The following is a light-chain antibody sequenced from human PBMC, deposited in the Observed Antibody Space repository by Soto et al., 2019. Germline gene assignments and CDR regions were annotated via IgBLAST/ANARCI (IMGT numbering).Light chain of an antibody. Sequence: QAVLTQSPSASASLGASVKRTCTLSSGHSSDSIAWHQQQPEKGPRFLMKLNRDGSHTKGDGIHDRFSGSSSGIERYLSVSILQSEDEADYYCQTWATGIQVFGGGTKLTVL. CDR3: QTWATGIQV. V-gene: IGLV4-69*01. J-gene: IGLJ3*02. CDR2: LNRDGSH. CDR1: SGHSSDS.